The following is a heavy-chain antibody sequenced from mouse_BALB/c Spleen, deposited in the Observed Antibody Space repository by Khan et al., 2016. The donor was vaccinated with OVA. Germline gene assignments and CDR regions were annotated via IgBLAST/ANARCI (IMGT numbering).Heavy chain of an antibody. CDR3: ARRNYFGYTFAY. CDR2: IYPGSGNT. D-gene: IGHD1-2*01. CDR1: GYTFTDYY. J-gene: IGHJ3*01. Sequence: VQLQESGAELARPGASVKLSYKASGYTFTDYYINWVKQRTGQGLEWIGEIYPGSGNTYYNEKFKGKATLTADKSSSTAYMQLSSLTSEDSAVFFCARRNYFGYTFAYWGQGTLVTVSA. V-gene: IGHV1-77*01.